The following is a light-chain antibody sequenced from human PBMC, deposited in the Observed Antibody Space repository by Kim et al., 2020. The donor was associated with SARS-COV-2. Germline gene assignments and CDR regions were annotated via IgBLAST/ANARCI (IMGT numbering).Light chain of an antibody. J-gene: IGLJ3*02. V-gene: IGLV1-47*01. CDR3: SAWDDSLSGQV. Sequence: QSVLTQPPSASGTPGQRVTISCSGSSSNIRSNYVHWYQQLPGTAPQLLIYRNTQRPSGVPDRFSGSKSGTSASLAISGLRSEDEADYYCSAWDDSLSGQVFGGGTRLTVL. CDR1: SSNIRSNY. CDR2: RNT.